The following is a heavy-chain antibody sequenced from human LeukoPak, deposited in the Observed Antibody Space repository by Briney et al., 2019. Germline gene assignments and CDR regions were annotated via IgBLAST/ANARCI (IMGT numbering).Heavy chain of an antibody. CDR1: GYTFTSYD. D-gene: IGHD3-3*01. CDR2: ISVYSGYT. J-gene: IGHJ4*02. V-gene: IGHV1-18*01. Sequence: ASVKVSCKASGYTFTSYDISWVRQAPGQGLEWMGWISVYSGYTNYAQKAQGRVTMTTDTSTSTAYMELRSLRSDDTAVYYCAREGNDYDFWSGDREGRYYFDYWGQGTLVTVSS. CDR3: AREGNDYDFWSGDREGRYYFDY.